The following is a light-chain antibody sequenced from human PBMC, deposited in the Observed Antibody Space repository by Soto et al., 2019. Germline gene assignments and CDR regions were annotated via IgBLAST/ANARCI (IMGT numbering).Light chain of an antibody. Sequence: QAVVTQPPSVSGAPGQRVTISCTGSSSNIGAGYDVHWYQQLPGTAPKLLIYGNSNRPSGVPDRFSGSKSGTSASLAITGLQAEDEADYYCQSYDSSSNWVFGGGTKLTVL. V-gene: IGLV1-40*01. CDR1: SSNIGAGYD. CDR3: QSYDSSSNWV. J-gene: IGLJ3*02. CDR2: GNS.